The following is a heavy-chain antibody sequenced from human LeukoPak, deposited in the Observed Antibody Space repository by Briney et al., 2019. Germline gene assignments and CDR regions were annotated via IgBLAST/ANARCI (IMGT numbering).Heavy chain of an antibody. CDR2: ISGSGGST. J-gene: IGHJ4*02. Sequence: GGSLRLSCAASGFTFSTYGMSWVRQAPGKGLEWVSGISGSGGSTYYADSVKGRFTISRDNSKNTMYLQMNSPRVEDTAVYYCAKGTFDWSFPLYFDSWGQGILVTVSS. CDR3: AKGTFDWSFPLYFDS. V-gene: IGHV3-23*01. D-gene: IGHD3-9*01. CDR1: GFTFSTYG.